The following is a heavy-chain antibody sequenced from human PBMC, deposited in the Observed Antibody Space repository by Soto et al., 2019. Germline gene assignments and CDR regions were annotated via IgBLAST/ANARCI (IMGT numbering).Heavy chain of an antibody. D-gene: IGHD5-12*01. J-gene: IGHJ4*02. CDR3: AKGVHSGYDGLDY. Sequence: QVQLVESGGGVVQPGRSLRLSCAASGFTFSSYGMHWVRQAPGKGLEWVAVISYDGSNKYYADSVKGRFTISRDNSKNTLYLQMNSLRAEDTAVYYCAKGVHSGYDGLDYWGQGTLVTVSS. V-gene: IGHV3-30*18. CDR1: GFTFSSYG. CDR2: ISYDGSNK.